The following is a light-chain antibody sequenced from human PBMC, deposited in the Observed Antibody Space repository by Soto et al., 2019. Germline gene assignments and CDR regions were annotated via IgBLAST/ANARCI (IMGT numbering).Light chain of an antibody. CDR1: TSNIGSNY. J-gene: IGLJ1*01. Sequence: QSLLTQPPSASGTPGQGVTISCSGSTSNIGSNYVYWYQQLPGTAPKLLIYRNNQRPSGVPDRFSGSKSGTSASLAISGLRSDDEADYFCATWDDSLNGFYDFGTGTKVTVL. V-gene: IGLV1-47*01. CDR2: RNN. CDR3: ATWDDSLNGFYD.